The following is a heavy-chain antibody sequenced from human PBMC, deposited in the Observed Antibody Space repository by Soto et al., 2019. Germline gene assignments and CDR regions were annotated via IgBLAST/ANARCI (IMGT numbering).Heavy chain of an antibody. V-gene: IGHV1-69*13. CDR2: IIPIFGTA. J-gene: IGHJ6*02. Sequence: SVKVSCKASGGTFSSYAISWVLQAPGQGLEWMGGIIPIFGTANYAQKFQGRVTITADESTSTAYMELSSLRSEDTAVYYCASSAAGTAYYYYGMDVWGQGTTVTVSS. D-gene: IGHD6-13*01. CDR3: ASSAAGTAYYYYGMDV. CDR1: GGTFSSYA.